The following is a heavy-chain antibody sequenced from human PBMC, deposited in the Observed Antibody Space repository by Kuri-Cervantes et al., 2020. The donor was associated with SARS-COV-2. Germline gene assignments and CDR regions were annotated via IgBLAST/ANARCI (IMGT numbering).Heavy chain of an antibody. CDR2: ISSSGGKI. CDR1: GFIFSSFE. J-gene: IGHJ4*02. D-gene: IGHD6-19*01. V-gene: IGHV3-48*03. CDR3: ARAVRY. Sequence: GGSLRLSCTVSGFIFSSFEMNWIRHVPGKGLEWVSYISSSGGKIYYADSVKGRFTIFRDNAENSLYLEMNSLRPEDTGVYYCARAVRYWGPGTPVTVSS.